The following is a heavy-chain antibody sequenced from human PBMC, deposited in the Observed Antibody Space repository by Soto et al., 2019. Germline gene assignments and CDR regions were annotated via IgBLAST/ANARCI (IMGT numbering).Heavy chain of an antibody. CDR2: IRTKTNNYAT. Sequence: EVQLVESGGGLVQPGGSLKLSCAACGVTFSGFGIHWVRQASGKGLEWVGGIRTKTNNYATAYAASVKGSFTISRDDSTHMAYLQMHSLTTEDTARYYCTAMAGIDYWGPGTLFTVSS. J-gene: IGHJ4*02. D-gene: IGHD6-19*01. CDR1: GVTFSGFG. CDR3: TAMAGIDY. V-gene: IGHV3-73*02.